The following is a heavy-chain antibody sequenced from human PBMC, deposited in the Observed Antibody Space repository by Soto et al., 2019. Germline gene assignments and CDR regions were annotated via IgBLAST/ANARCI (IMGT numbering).Heavy chain of an antibody. J-gene: IGHJ4*02. Sequence: QVQLVQSGAEVKKPGSSVKVSCKASGGTFNNYAISWVRQAPGQGLEWMGGIIPIIGTADYAHKYQGRLAISADESTGTTFMELSSLRSADTALYYCARGGVNVVATSAFDYWGQGTLVTVSS. CDR1: GGTFNNYA. CDR3: ARGGVNVVATSAFDY. V-gene: IGHV1-69*01. D-gene: IGHD5-12*01. CDR2: IIPIIGTA.